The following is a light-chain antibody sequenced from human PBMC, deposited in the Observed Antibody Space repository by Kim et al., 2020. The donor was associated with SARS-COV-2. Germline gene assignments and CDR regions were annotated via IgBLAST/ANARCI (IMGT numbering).Light chain of an antibody. V-gene: IGLV3-19*01. CDR3: NARDSNDDVV. J-gene: IGLJ2*01. Sequence: VAVGRTGRMTCQGGGRRSEEATGWQQKPGQAPIVVSDGKKNRPLGIPDRCSGSSSGNTVSLTITGTQAGDEADYYGNARDSNDDVVFGGGTQLTVL. CDR1: GRRSEE. CDR2: GKK.